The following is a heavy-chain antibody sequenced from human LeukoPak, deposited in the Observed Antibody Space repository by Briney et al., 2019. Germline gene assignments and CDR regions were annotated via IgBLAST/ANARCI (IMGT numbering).Heavy chain of an antibody. CDR1: GFTFSNYW. D-gene: IGHD1-1*01. CDR3: AKSPSYHTTNWFDP. J-gene: IGHJ5*02. V-gene: IGHV3-7*03. CDR2: IKEDGTEK. Sequence: PGGSLRLSCAASGFTFSNYWMGWVRQPPGKGLQWVANIKEDGTEKYYVDSVKGRFTISRDNAKNSVYLQMNSLRAEDTALYYCAKSPSYHTTNWFDPWGQGTLVTVSS.